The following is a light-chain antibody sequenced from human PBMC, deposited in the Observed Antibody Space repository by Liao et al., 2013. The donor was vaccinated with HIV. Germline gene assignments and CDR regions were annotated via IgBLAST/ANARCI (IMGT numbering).Light chain of an antibody. CDR3: QVWHGRSVVI. J-gene: IGLJ2*01. CDR2: YDG. V-gene: IGLV3-21*04. Sequence: SYELTQPPSVSVAPGKTARLTCEGDDIGDKTVHWYQQKPGQAPVLVVYYDGARPAGIPDRFSGSNSGNTATLTITRAEAGDEADYYCQVWHGRSVVIFGGGTKLTVL. CDR1: DIGDKT.